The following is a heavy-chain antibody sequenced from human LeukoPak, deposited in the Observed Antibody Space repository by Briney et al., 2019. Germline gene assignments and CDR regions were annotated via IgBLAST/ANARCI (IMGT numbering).Heavy chain of an antibody. D-gene: IGHD1-26*01. Sequence: GGSLRLSCAASGFTFSSYSMNWVRQAPGKGLEWVSYISTSSNTIYYADSVKGRFTISRDNAKNSLYLQMNSLRAEDTAVYYCARDPGGSYFGFDPWGQGTLVTVSS. CDR3: ARDPGGSYFGFDP. CDR2: ISTSSNTI. V-gene: IGHV3-48*04. J-gene: IGHJ5*02. CDR1: GFTFSSYS.